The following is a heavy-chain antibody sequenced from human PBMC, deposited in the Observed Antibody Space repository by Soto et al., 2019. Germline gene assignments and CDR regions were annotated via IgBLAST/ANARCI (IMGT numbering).Heavy chain of an antibody. V-gene: IGHV4-59*01. Sequence: SETLSLAGSVSVRSSSGSYWSWMRQSPGKGLEWLGYVYYTGSTNYSPSLRSRVSISVDTSKNEFSLRLSSVTAADTAVYFCARSVAVPGAHIDYWGQGTQVTVSS. D-gene: IGHD6-19*01. CDR1: VRSSSGSY. CDR3: ARSVAVPGAHIDY. J-gene: IGHJ4*02. CDR2: VYYTGST.